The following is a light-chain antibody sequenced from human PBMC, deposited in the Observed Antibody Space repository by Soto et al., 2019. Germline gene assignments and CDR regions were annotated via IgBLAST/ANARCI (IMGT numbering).Light chain of an antibody. Sequence: AIQLTQSPFSLSASVGDRVTITCRASQGITSALAWYQQKPGKAPKLLIYDDSKLESGVPSRFSGSGSGTDFTLTISSLQPEDFATYYGQQFTVYPVTFGQGTRLEIK. CDR1: QGITSA. CDR2: DDS. CDR3: QQFTVYPVT. J-gene: IGKJ5*01. V-gene: IGKV1-13*02.